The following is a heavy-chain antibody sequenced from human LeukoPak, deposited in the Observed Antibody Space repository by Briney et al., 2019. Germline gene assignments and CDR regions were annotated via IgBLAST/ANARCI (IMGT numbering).Heavy chain of an antibody. CDR1: GFTSGTYW. CDR3: ARGFDSRFFDK. D-gene: IGHD3-22*01. Sequence: GGSLRLSCAASGFTSGTYWMTWVRQAPGKGLEWVANIKQDGTEKYYVDSVKGRFTISRDNAENSLYLQMNSLRAGDTAVYYCARGFDSRFFDKWGQGTLVTVSS. J-gene: IGHJ4*02. V-gene: IGHV3-7*01. CDR2: IKQDGTEK.